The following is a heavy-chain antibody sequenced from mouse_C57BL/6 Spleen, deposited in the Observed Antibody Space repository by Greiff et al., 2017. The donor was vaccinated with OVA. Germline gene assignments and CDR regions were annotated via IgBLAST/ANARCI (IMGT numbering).Heavy chain of an antibody. J-gene: IGHJ3*01. D-gene: IGHD2-4*01. CDR2: ISYDGSN. CDR1: GYSITSGYY. CDR3: AREGGHYDYLFAY. Sequence: EVKLMESGPGLVKPSQSLSLTCSVTGYSITSGYYWNWIRQFPGNKLEWMGYISYDGSNNYNPSLKNRISITRDTSKNQFFLKLNSVTTEDTATYYCAREGGHYDYLFAYWGQGTLVTVSA. V-gene: IGHV3-6*01.